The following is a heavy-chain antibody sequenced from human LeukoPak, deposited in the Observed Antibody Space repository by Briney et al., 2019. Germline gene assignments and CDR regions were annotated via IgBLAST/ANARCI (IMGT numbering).Heavy chain of an antibody. Sequence: GASVKVSCKASGYIFTSYNIYWVRQAPGQGLEWMGLINPSGGSTNYAQKFQGRVTMTRDTSTSAVYMELSSLRSEDTAVYYCARFAVHRRITVAGQFGLDYWGQGTLVNLSS. V-gene: IGHV1-46*01. D-gene: IGHD6-19*01. CDR1: GYIFTSYN. J-gene: IGHJ4*02. CDR2: INPSGGST. CDR3: ARFAVHRRITVAGQFGLDY.